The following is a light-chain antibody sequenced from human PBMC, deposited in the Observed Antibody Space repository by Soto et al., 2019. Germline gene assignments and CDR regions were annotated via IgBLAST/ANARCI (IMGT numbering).Light chain of an antibody. J-gene: IGKJ4*01. CDR1: QSVDSN. CDR3: QPYNNWPLT. CDR2: DTS. Sequence: EIVMTQSPATLSVSPGDGATLSCRASQSVDSNLAWYQQKPGQTPRLLIYDTSTRATGVPTRFSGSRSGAEFTLTINSLQSEDFAVYYCQPYNNWPLTFGGGTKVEIK. V-gene: IGKV3-15*01.